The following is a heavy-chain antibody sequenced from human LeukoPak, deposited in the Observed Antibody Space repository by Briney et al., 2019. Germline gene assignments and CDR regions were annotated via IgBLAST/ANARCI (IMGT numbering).Heavy chain of an antibody. CDR2: IGSSGDYI. CDR3: AKDLVGSNPHDY. Sequence: PGGSLRLSCAASGFTFSNYAMTWVRQAPGKGLEWVSGIGSSGDYIYYADSVKGRFTISRDNSKNTLFLQMSSLRVEDTAVYYCAKDLVGSNPHDYWGQGTLVTVSS. J-gene: IGHJ4*02. CDR1: GFTFSNYA. V-gene: IGHV3-23*01. D-gene: IGHD1-26*01.